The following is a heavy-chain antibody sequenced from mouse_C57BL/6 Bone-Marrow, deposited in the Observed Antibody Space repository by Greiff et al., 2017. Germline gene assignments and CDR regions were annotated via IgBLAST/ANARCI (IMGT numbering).Heavy chain of an antibody. Sequence: VMLVESGGGLVKPGGSLKLSCAASGFTFSSYAMSWVRQTPEKRLEWVATISDGGSYTYYPDNVQGRFTISRDNAKNNLYLQMSHLKSEDTAMYYCAREGTTIVRRIFAYWGQGTLVTVSA. CDR3: AREGTTIVRRIFAY. CDR1: GFTFSSYA. CDR2: ISDGGSYT. V-gene: IGHV5-4*01. J-gene: IGHJ3*01. D-gene: IGHD2-5*01.